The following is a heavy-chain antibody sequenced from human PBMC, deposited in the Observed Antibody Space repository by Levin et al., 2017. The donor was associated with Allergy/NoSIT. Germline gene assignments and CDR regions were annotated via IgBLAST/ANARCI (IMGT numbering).Heavy chain of an antibody. V-gene: IGHV1-3*01. Sequence: RASVKVSCKASGYTFTSYAMHWVRQAPGQRLEWMGWINAGNGNTKYSQKFQGRVTITRDTSASTAYMELSSLRSEDTAVYYCARVPHGSGVRWYYFDYWGQGTLVTVSS. D-gene: IGHD3-10*01. CDR2: INAGNGNT. J-gene: IGHJ4*02. CDR1: GYTFTSYA. CDR3: ARVPHGSGVRWYYFDY.